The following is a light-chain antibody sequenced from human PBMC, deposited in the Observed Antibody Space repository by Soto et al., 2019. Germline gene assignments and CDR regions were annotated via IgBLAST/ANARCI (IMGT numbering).Light chain of an antibody. CDR2: GAS. V-gene: IGKV3-20*01. Sequence: EVLLTQSPCTLSLCPGETATLSCLASQSVSSSYLAWYQQKPGQAPRLLIYGASSRATGIPDRFSGSGSGTDFTLTISRLEPEDFAVYYCQQYGSSPRTFGPGTKVDIK. CDR1: QSVSSSY. CDR3: QQYGSSPRT. J-gene: IGKJ3*01.